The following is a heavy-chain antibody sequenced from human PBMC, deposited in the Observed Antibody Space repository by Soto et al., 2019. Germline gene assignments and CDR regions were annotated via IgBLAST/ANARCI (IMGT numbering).Heavy chain of an antibody. CDR3: TRANWYSEY. CDR2: IYYNGNS. CDR1: GGSISNHY. V-gene: IGHV4-59*11. J-gene: IGHJ4*02. D-gene: IGHD7-27*01. Sequence: QVQLQESGPGLVKPSETLSLTCSVSGGSISNHYWSWIRQPPGKGLEWIGYIYYNGNSNYKPSLKSPLTMSVDTSRNQISLKLTTVTAADTAVYYCTRANWYSEYWGQGTLVTVSS.